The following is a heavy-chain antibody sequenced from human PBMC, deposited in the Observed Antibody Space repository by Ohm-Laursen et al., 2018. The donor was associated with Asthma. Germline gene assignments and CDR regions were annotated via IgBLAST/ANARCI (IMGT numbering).Heavy chain of an antibody. CDR3: ARGMSGSYSFYYYGMDV. CDR2: IWYDGSNK. V-gene: IGHV3-33*01. D-gene: IGHD1-26*01. CDR1: GFTFSSYG. J-gene: IGHJ6*02. Sequence: SLRLSCTASGFTFSSYGMHWVRQAPGKGLEWVAVIWYDGSNKYYADSVKGRFTISRDNSKNTLYLQMNSLRAEDTAVYYCARGMSGSYSFYYYGMDVWGQGTTVTVSS.